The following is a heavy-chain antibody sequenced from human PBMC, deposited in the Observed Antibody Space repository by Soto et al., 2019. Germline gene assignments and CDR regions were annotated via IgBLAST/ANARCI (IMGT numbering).Heavy chain of an antibody. CDR2: MNPNSANT. J-gene: IGHJ5*02. Sequence: QVQLVQSGAEVQRPGASVKVSCRASGYAFGDYDISWVRQAPDQGLEWMGWMNPNSANTGYAQKFQGRGAMTRDMSISTAYMELSRLRPEDTAIYYCARMATYGTLNWFDPWGQGALVTVSS. D-gene: IGHD1-1*01. CDR1: GYAFGDYD. CDR3: ARMATYGTLNWFDP. V-gene: IGHV1-8*01.